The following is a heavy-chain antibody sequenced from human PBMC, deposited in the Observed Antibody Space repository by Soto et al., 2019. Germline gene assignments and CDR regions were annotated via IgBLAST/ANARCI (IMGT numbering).Heavy chain of an antibody. Sequence: ASVKVSCKASGYTFTSYYMHWVRQAPGQGLEWMGIINPSGGSTSYAQKFQGRVTMTRDTSTSTVYMELSSLRSEDTAVYYCARDREPITIFGVVIISSSGMDVWGQGTTVTVS. CDR1: GYTFTSYY. CDR2: INPSGGST. D-gene: IGHD3-3*01. CDR3: ARDREPITIFGVVIISSSGMDV. V-gene: IGHV1-46*01. J-gene: IGHJ6*02.